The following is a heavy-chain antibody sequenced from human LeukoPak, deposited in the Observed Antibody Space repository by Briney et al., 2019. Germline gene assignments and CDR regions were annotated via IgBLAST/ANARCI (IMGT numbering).Heavy chain of an antibody. CDR1: GGSISSSSYY. V-gene: IGHV4-39*01. D-gene: IGHD6-6*01. Sequence: PSETLSLTCTVSGGSISSSSYYWGWIRQPPGKGLEWIGSIYYSGSTYYNPSLKSRVTISVDTSKNQFSLKLSSVTAADTAVYYCARRLGSSSSFAFDIWGQGTMVTVSS. CDR2: IYYSGST. CDR3: ARRLGSSSSFAFDI. J-gene: IGHJ3*02.